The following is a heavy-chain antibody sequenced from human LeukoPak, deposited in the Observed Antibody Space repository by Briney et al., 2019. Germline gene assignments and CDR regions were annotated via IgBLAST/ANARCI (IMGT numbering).Heavy chain of an antibody. CDR3: ARVPGIVVGAFDI. J-gene: IGHJ3*02. V-gene: IGHV3-30*04. Sequence: GGSLRLSCAASVFTFSSYAMHWVRQAPGKGREWVAVISDDGSNKYYADSVKGRFTISRDNSKNTLYLQMNSLRAEDTAVYYCARVPGIVVGAFDIWGQGTMVTVSS. CDR2: ISDDGSNK. CDR1: VFTFSSYA. D-gene: IGHD3-22*01.